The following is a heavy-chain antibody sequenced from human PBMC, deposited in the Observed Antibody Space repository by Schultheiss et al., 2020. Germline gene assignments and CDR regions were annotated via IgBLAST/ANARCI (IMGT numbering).Heavy chain of an antibody. CDR1: GFTFSSYW. CDR3: AKRRAGYGDYFPRYYYYYYGMDV. D-gene: IGHD4-17*01. Sequence: GGSLRLSCAASGFTFSSYWMSWVRQAPGKGLEWVAVISYDGSNKYYADSVKGRFTISRNNSKNTLYLQMNSLRAEDTAVYYCAKRRAGYGDYFPRYYYYYYGMDVWGQGTTVTVSS. J-gene: IGHJ6*02. V-gene: IGHV3-30*18. CDR2: ISYDGSNK.